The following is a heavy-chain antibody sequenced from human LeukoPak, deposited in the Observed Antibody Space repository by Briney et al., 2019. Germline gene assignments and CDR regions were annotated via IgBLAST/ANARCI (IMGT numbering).Heavy chain of an antibody. CDR1: GGSFSGYY. J-gene: IGHJ4*02. D-gene: IGHD3-10*01. CDR3: ARDTMVRGGGFDY. V-gene: IGHV4-34*01. CDR2: INHSGST. Sequence: AETLSLTGAADGGSFSGYYWSWIRQAPGKRGFRTGEINHSGSTNYNPSLKSRVTILVDTSKNQFSLKLSSVTAADTAVYYCARDTMVRGGGFDYWGQGTLVTVSS.